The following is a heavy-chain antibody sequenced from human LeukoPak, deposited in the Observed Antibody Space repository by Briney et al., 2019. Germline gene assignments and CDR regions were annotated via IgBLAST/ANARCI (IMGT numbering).Heavy chain of an antibody. Sequence: SVKVSCKASGGTFSSYAVSWVRQAPGQGLEWMGGIIPIFGTANYAQKFQGRVTITADESTSTAYMELSSLRSEDTAAYYCARPGSYSYYFDYWGQGTLVTVSS. D-gene: IGHD1-26*01. CDR3: ARPGSYSYYFDY. V-gene: IGHV1-69*01. CDR2: IIPIFGTA. J-gene: IGHJ4*02. CDR1: GGTFSSYA.